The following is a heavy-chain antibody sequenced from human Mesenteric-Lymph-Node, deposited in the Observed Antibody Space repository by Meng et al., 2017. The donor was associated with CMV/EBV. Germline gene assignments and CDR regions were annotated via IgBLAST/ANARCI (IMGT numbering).Heavy chain of an antibody. Sequence: ASVKVSCKASGYTFTAYYMHWVRQAPGQGLEWMGWINPKSGDTNYAQKLQGRVTMTTDTSTSTAYMELRSLRSDDTAVYYCARDHLTCYYFEWFDPWGQGTLVTVSS. D-gene: IGHD3-9*01. CDR3: ARDHLTCYYFEWFDP. CDR1: GYTFTAYY. CDR2: INPKSGDT. V-gene: IGHV1-2*02. J-gene: IGHJ5*02.